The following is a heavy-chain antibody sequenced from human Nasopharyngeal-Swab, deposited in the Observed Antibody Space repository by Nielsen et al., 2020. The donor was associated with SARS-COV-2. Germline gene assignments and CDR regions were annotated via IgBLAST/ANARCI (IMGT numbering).Heavy chain of an antibody. CDR1: GGSFSGYY. CDR2: INHGGGP. CDR3: ARGLLFDLGFYYYMDV. J-gene: IGHJ6*03. Sequence: SETVALTCAVYGGSFSGYYWTWIRQSPEKGLEWIGEINHGGGPAYNPSLQSRATILVDMSKNQFSLSLNSVTAADTAVYYCARGLLFDLGFYYYMDVWGKGTTVTVS. D-gene: IGHD2-15*01. V-gene: IGHV4-34*01.